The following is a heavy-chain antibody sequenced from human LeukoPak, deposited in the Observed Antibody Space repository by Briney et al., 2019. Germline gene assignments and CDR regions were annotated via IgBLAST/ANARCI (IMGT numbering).Heavy chain of an antibody. J-gene: IGHJ4*02. CDR2: IKQDGSEK. D-gene: IGHD3-10*01. CDR1: GFTFSSYW. CDR3: ARDQVLLWFGVPDY. Sequence: PGGSLRLSCAASGFTFSSYWMSWVRQAPGKGLEWVANIKQDGSEKYYVDSVKGRFTISRDNAKNSLYLQMNSLRAEDTAVYYCARDQVLLWFGVPDYWGQGTLVTVSS. V-gene: IGHV3-7*01.